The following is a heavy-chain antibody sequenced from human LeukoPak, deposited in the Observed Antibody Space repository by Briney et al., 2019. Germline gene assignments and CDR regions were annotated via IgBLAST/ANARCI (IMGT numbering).Heavy chain of an antibody. CDR1: GGSISSGSYY. CDR2: IYTSGST. Sequence: SQTLSLTCTVSGGSISSGSYYWSWVRQPAGKGLEWIGRIYTSGSTNYNPSLKSRVTISVDTSKNQFSLKLSSVTAADTAVYYCASNHAFDIWGQGTMVTVSS. V-gene: IGHV4-61*02. J-gene: IGHJ3*02. CDR3: ASNHAFDI.